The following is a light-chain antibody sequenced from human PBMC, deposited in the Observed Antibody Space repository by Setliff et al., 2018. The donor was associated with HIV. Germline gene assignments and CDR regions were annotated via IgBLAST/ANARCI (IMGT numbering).Light chain of an antibody. J-gene: IGLJ1*01. CDR3: QVRDSSSDHPYV. CDR1: NIGSKS. CDR2: YDS. Sequence: LTQPPSVSVAPGKTARITCGGNNIGSKSVHWYQQKPGQAPVLVISYDSDRPSGIPERFSGSNSGNTATLTISRVEAGDEADYYCQVRDSSSDHPYVFGTGTKVTVL. V-gene: IGLV3-21*04.